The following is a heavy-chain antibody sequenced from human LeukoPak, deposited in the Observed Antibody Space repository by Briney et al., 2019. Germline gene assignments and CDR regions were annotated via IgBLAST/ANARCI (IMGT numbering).Heavy chain of an antibody. D-gene: IGHD2-15*01. CDR3: AREPCSGGSCYHYFDY. Sequence: PGGSLRLSCAASGFTFSSYWMSWVRQAPGKGLEWVANIKQDGSEKYYVYSVKGRFTISRDNAKNSLYLQMNSLRAEDTAVYYCAREPCSGGSCYHYFDYWGQGTLVTVSS. J-gene: IGHJ4*02. CDR2: IKQDGSEK. CDR1: GFTFSSYW. V-gene: IGHV3-7*01.